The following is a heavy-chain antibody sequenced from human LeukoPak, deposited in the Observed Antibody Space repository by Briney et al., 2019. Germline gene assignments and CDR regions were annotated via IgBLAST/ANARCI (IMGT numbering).Heavy chain of an antibody. CDR1: GFTFSSYW. V-gene: IGHV3-23*01. CDR3: AELGITMIGGV. Sequence: GGSLRLSCAASGFTFSSYWMSWVRQAPGKGLEWVSAISGSGVSTYYADSVKGRFTISRDNAKNSLYLQMNSLRAEDTAVYYCAELGITMIGGVWGKGTTVTISS. D-gene: IGHD3-10*02. CDR2: ISGSGVST. J-gene: IGHJ6*04.